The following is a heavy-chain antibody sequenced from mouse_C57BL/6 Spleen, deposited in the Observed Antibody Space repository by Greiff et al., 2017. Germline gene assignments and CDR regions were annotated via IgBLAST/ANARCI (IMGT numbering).Heavy chain of an antibody. D-gene: IGHD2-4*01. V-gene: IGHV14-1*01. CDR2: IDPEAGDT. J-gene: IGHJ3*01. CDR3: TFYDYEDWFAY. Sequence: EVQLQQSGAELVRPGASVKLSCTASGFNIKDYYMHWVKQRPEQGLEWIGRIDPEAGDTEYAPKFQGKATMTADKSSSTADLQLSSLTSEETAVYYCTFYDYEDWFAYWGQGTLVTVSA. CDR1: GFNIKDYY.